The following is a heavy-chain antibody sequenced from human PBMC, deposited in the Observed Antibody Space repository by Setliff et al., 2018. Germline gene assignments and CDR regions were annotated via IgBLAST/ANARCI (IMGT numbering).Heavy chain of an antibody. J-gene: IGHJ3*02. V-gene: IGHV4-38-2*02. Sequence: PSETLSLTCTVSGYSISSGYYWGWIRQPPGKGLGWIGGIYHSGSTYYNPSLKSRVTISVDTSKNQFSLKLSSVTAADTAVYYCARESRATYNFWSGYYSTDAFDIWGQGTMVTVSS. D-gene: IGHD3-3*01. CDR3: ARESRATYNFWSGYYSTDAFDI. CDR1: GYSISSGYY. CDR2: IYHSGST.